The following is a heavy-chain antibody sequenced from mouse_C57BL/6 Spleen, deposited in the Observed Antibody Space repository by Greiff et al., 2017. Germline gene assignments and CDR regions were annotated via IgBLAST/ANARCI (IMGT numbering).Heavy chain of an antibody. CDR3: ARDYGSSYGWYFDV. Sequence: EVNLVESGGGLVKPGGPLKLSCAASGFTFSDYGMHWVRQAPEKGLEWVAYISSGSSTIYYADTVKGRFTISRDNAKNTLFLQMTSLRSEDTAMYYCARDYGSSYGWYFDVWGTGTTVTVSS. CDR1: GFTFSDYG. D-gene: IGHD1-1*01. V-gene: IGHV5-17*01. CDR2: ISSGSSTI. J-gene: IGHJ1*03.